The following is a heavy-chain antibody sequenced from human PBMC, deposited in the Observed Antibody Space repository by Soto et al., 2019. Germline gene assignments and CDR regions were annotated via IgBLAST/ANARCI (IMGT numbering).Heavy chain of an antibody. V-gene: IGHV4-59*01. CDR1: GGSISSSY. CDR2: IYDDGSA. D-gene: IGHD3-10*01. J-gene: IGHJ3*02. CDR3: ARSGGPHAFDI. Sequence: SETLSLTCTVSGGSISSSYWSWIRQPPGKGLEWLAYIYDDGSANYNPSLKSRATISLDMSKNQFSLKLTSVTAADTAVYYCARSGGPHAFDIWGQGTMVTVSS.